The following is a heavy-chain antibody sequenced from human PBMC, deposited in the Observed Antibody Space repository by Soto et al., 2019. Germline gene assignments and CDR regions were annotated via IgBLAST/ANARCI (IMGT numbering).Heavy chain of an antibody. CDR3: TSHYTGIPASENGNNDF. D-gene: IGHD6-13*01. CDR1: GFTFGDYA. Sequence: PGGSLSLSCVGSGFTFGDYAVSWVRQAPGKGLEWVGIMKTRPNRETTQYAAYGKGRFAISRDDSRSIVYLQMNSLTADDTAVYYCTSHYTGIPASENGNNDFWGRGTMVTVSS. V-gene: IGHV3-49*04. J-gene: IGHJ4*02. CDR2: MKTRPNRETT.